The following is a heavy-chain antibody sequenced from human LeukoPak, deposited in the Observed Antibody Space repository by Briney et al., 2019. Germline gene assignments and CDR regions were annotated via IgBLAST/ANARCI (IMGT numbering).Heavy chain of an antibody. CDR2: INHSGST. J-gene: IGHJ4*02. CDR3: ARSRDIVVVPAAQFFDY. D-gene: IGHD2-2*01. V-gene: IGHV4-34*01. Sequence: SETLSLTCAVYGGSFSGYYWSWIRQPPGKGLEWIGEINHSGSTNYNPSLKSRVTISVDTSKSQFSLKLSSVTAADTAVYYCARSRDIVVVPAAQFFDYWGQGTLVTVSS. CDR1: GGSFSGYY.